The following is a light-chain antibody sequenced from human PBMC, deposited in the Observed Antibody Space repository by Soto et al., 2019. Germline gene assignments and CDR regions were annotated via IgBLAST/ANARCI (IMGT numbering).Light chain of an antibody. V-gene: IGKV1-5*03. CDR3: QQYNYYRWT. Sequence: DIQITQSPSSLSASVGDRVTITCRASQSIRRFLAWYQQKPGKAPKLLIYQASNLESGVPSRFSGSGSGTEFTLTISSXQPDDLAVYYCQQYNYYRWTFGQGTKVDIK. CDR1: QSIRRF. CDR2: QAS. J-gene: IGKJ1*01.